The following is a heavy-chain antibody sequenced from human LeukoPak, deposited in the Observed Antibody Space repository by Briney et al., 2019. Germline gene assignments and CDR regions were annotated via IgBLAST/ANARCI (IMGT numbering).Heavy chain of an antibody. CDR3: ARVRIAAAGTKGWFDP. J-gene: IGHJ5*02. CDR2: MNPNSGNT. D-gene: IGHD6-13*01. V-gene: IGHV1-8*01. CDR1: GYTFTSYD. Sequence: ASVKVSCKASGYTFTSYDINWVRQATGQGLEWMGWMNPNSGNTGYAQKFQGRVTMTRNTSISTAYMELSSLRSEGTAVYYCARVRIAAAGTKGWFDPWGQGTLVTVSS.